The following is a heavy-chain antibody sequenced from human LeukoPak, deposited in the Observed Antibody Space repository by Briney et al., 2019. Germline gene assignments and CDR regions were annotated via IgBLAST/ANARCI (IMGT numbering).Heavy chain of an antibody. V-gene: IGHV3-48*01. CDR1: GFTFSSYN. Sequence: QPGGSLRLSCAASGFTFSSYNMNWVRPAPGKGLEWVSYITNNSSTIYYADSVKGRFTISRDKAKNSLYLQMNSLRAEDTAVYYCARAAQYYDFWTGSHLDYMDVWGKGTTVTVSS. D-gene: IGHD3-3*01. CDR2: ITNNSSTI. J-gene: IGHJ6*03. CDR3: ARAAQYYDFWTGSHLDYMDV.